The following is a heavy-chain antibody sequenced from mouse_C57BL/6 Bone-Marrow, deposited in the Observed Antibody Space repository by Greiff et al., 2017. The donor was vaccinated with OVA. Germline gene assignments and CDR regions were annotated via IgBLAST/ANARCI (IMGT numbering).Heavy chain of an antibody. D-gene: IGHD1-1*01. Sequence: EVKLMESGGGLVQPGGSLKLSCAASGFTFSDYYMYWVRQTPEKRLEWVAYISNGGGSNYYPDTVKGRFTISSDNAKNTLYLEMSRLKSADTAMFYGARRGYGRSYTQYFDVWGTGTTVT. CDR3: ARRGYGRSYTQYFDV. CDR2: ISNGGGSN. J-gene: IGHJ1*03. V-gene: IGHV5-12*01. CDR1: GFTFSDYY.